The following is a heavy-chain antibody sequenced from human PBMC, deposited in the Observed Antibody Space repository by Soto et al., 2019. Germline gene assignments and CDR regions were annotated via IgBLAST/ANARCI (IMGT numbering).Heavy chain of an antibody. CDR1: GASIGTNNW. CDR3: AVPGHCDFDY. J-gene: IGHJ4*02. V-gene: IGHV4-4*02. D-gene: IGHD2-21*01. CDR2: VYHSGTT. Sequence: SETLSLTCGVSGASIGTNNWWSWVRQPPGKGLEWIGEVYHSGTTNCNPSLKSRVTISIDKYKNQFSLRLTSMTAADTAVYYCAVPGHCDFDYWSQGTLVTVSS.